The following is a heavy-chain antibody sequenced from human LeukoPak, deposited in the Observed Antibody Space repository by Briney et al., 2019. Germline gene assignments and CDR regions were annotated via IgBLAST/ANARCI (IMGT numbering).Heavy chain of an antibody. V-gene: IGHV4-59*01. D-gene: IGHD2-2*01. Sequence: SETLSLTCTVSGGSIDNYYWSWIRQPPGKGLKWIGYIYYSGSTNYNPSLKSRVTISVDTSKNQFSLKLTSVTAADTAVYYCARDSGSSTHDPWGQGTLVTVSS. J-gene: IGHJ5*02. CDR2: IYYSGST. CDR3: ARDSGSSTHDP. CDR1: GGSIDNYY.